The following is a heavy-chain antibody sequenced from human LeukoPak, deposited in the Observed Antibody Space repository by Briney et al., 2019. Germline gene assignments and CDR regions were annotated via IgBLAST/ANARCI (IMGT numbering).Heavy chain of an antibody. CDR3: ARGELGWSSGYYDY. V-gene: IGHV4-59*01. CDR1: GGSISSYY. D-gene: IGHD3-22*01. CDR2: IYYSGST. J-gene: IGHJ4*02. Sequence: SETLCLTCTVSGGSISSYYWSWIRQPPGKGLERIGYIYYSGSTNYNPSLKSRVTISVDTSKNQFSLKLSSVTAADTAVYYCARGELGWSSGYYDYWGQGTLVTVSS.